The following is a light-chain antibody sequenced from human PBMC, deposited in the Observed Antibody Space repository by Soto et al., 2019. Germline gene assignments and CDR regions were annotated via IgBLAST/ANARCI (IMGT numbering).Light chain of an antibody. V-gene: IGKV4-1*01. CDR1: QSVLSNNTNY. J-gene: IGKJ5*01. Sequence: DFVMTPSPDSLPVSLGERATINCKSSQSVLSNNTNYLAWFQQKPGQPPRLFIYWASTRGSGVPDRFSGSGSGTDFTLTISNVEAEDVAIYYCQQYHSAPITFGQGTRLEIK. CDR3: QQYHSAPIT. CDR2: WAS.